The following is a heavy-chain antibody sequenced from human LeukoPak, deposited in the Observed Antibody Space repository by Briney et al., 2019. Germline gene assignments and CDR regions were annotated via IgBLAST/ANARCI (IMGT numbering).Heavy chain of an antibody. V-gene: IGHV3-23*01. D-gene: IGHD3-22*01. CDR2: ISGSGGST. J-gene: IGHJ4*02. CDR1: GFTFSSYP. CDR3: AKSGPAMIVVVTESDY. Sequence: AGSLRLSCAASGFTFSSYPMRWDRQAQGKVREWVAAISGSGGSTYYADSMKGRFNISRDNSKNKLYLQMNSLRAEDTAVYYCAKSGPAMIVVVTESDYWGQGTLVTVSS.